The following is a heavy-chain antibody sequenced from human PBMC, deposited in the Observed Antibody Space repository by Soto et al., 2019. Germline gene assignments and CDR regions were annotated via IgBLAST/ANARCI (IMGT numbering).Heavy chain of an antibody. CDR2: INPKSDDT. J-gene: IGHJ5*02. D-gene: IGHD4-4*01. CDR1: GYPFSDNQ. V-gene: IGHV1-2*02. Sequence: GASVKVSCKASGYPFSDNQIHWLRRAPGQGLEWMGRINPKSDDTNYAQKFQGRVTMTRDTSIDTAYLELTGLTSDDMATYYCARKHSLDYIRWGLDPWGQGTLVTVSS. CDR3: ARKHSLDYIRWGLDP.